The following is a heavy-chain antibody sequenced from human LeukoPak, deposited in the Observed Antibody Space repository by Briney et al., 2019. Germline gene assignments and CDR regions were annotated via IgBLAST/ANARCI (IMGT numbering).Heavy chain of an antibody. V-gene: IGHV1-18*01. CDR2: ISAYNGNT. CDR1: GYTFTSYG. J-gene: IGHJ6*03. CDR3: ARVPGDYGWFGNYYYMDV. D-gene: IGHD4-17*01. Sequence: ASVKVSCKASGYTFTSYGISWVRQAPGQGLEWTGWISAYNGNTNYAQKLQGRVTMTTDTSTSTAYMELRSLRSDDTAVYYCARVPGDYGWFGNYYYMDVWGKGTTVTVSS.